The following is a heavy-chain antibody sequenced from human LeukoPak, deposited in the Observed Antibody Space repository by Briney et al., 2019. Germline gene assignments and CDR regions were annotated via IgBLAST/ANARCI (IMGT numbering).Heavy chain of an antibody. CDR1: GSYMRSGGYY. J-gene: IGHJ3*02. CDR2: IYYSGST. D-gene: IGHD3-3*01. Sequence: SETLSLTCSVSGSYMRSGGYYWLWIRQPPGRELEWIGSIYYSGSTYYNPSLKSRVTISVDTSKNQFSLKLSSVTAADTAVYYCARRWRAFDIWGQGTMVTVSS. V-gene: IGHV4-39*01. CDR3: ARRWRAFDI.